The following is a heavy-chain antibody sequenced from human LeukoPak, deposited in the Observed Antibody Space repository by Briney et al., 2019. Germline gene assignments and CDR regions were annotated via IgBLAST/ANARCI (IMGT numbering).Heavy chain of an antibody. J-gene: IGHJ4*02. Sequence: PQTLSLTCTVSGGSISSGGYYWSWIRQHPGKGLEWIGYIYYSGSTYYNPSLKSRVTISVDTSKNQFSLKLSSVTAADTAVYYCARCGYINKINDYWGQGTLVTVSS. D-gene: IGHD5-12*01. V-gene: IGHV4-31*03. CDR1: GGSISSGGYY. CDR2: IYYSGST. CDR3: ARCGYINKINDY.